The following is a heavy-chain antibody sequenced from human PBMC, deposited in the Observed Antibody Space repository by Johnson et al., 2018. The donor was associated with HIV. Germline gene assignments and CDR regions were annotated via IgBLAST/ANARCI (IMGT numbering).Heavy chain of an antibody. CDR1: GFTFDDYA. CDR3: ARDHVWSRGWLFDAFDI. V-gene: IGHV3-9*01. Sequence: VQLVESGGGLVQPGRSLRLSCAASGFTFDDYAMHWVRQAPGKGLEWVSGISWNSGSIGYADSVKGRFTISRDNAKNSLYLQMNSLRAEDTALYYCARDHVWSRGWLFDAFDIWGQGTMATVSS. CDR2: ISWNSGSI. D-gene: IGHD6-19*01. J-gene: IGHJ3*02.